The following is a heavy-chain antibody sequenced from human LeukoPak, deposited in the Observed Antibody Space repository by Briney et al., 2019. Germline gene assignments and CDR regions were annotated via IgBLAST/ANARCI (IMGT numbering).Heavy chain of an antibody. D-gene: IGHD6-19*01. V-gene: IGHV3-74*01. CDR3: ARPRLEYYMDV. J-gene: IGHJ6*03. Sequence: GGSLRLSCAASGFTFSSYWMHWVRQAPGKGLVWVSRINTDGSSTSYADSVKGRFTISRDNAKNTLYLQMNSLRAEDTAVYYCARPRLEYYMDVWGKGTTVTVSS. CDR1: GFTFSSYW. CDR2: INTDGSST.